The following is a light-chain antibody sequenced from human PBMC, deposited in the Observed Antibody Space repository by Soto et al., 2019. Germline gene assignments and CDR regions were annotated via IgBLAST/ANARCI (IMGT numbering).Light chain of an antibody. V-gene: IGKV3-20*01. Sequence: EIVLTQSPGTLSLSPGERATLSCRASQSVSDSYLAWYQQKPGQAPRLLIYASSRATGIPDRFSGSGSGTDFTLTISRLEPEDFAVYYCYHYGTSALFGPGTKVDIK. J-gene: IGKJ3*01. CDR1: QSVSDSY. CDR2: AS. CDR3: YHYGTSAL.